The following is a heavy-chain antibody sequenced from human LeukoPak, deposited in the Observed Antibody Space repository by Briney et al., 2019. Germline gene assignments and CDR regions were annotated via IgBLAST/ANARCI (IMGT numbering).Heavy chain of an antibody. D-gene: IGHD3-10*01. J-gene: IGHJ6*02. CDR1: GFPFSSYG. CDR3: ARDTFTMVRGANYYYYYGMDV. CDR2: IWYDGSTK. Sequence: PGRSLSLSCAASGFPFSSYGIHWVRQAPGKGLEWVAVIWYDGSTKYYADSVKGRFTISRDNSKNTLYLQMNSLRAEDTAVYYCARDTFTMVRGANYYYYYGMDVWGQGTTVTVSS. V-gene: IGHV3-33*01.